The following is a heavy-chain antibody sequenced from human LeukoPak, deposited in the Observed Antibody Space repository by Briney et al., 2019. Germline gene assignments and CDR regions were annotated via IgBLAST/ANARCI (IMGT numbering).Heavy chain of an antibody. V-gene: IGHV4-61*02. CDR3: ARGYCSGGSCYFEFWFDP. CDR1: GGSISSGSYY. CDR2: IYTSGST. Sequence: PSETLSLTCTVSGGSISSGSYYWSWIRQPAGKGVEWIGRIYTSGSTNYNPSLKSRVSISLDTSKNQFSLKLTSVTAADTAVYYCARGYCSGGSCYFEFWFDPWGQGTLVTVSS. J-gene: IGHJ5*02. D-gene: IGHD2-15*01.